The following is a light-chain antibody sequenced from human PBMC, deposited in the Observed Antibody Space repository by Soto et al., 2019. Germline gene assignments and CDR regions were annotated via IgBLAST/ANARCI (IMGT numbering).Light chain of an antibody. Sequence: EIVMTQSPATLSVSPGESVTLSCRASQLFSSNLAWYQRRPGQAPRLLIYGSSTRATGVPPRFSGSASGTEFTLTISSLQSGDFGVYYCQQYNDWPRTFGQGTRLGIK. CDR3: QQYNDWPRT. CDR2: GSS. V-gene: IGKV3-15*01. CDR1: QLFSSN. J-gene: IGKJ5*01.